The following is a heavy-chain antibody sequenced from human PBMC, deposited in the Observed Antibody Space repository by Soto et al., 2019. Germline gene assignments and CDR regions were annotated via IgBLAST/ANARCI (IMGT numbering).Heavy chain of an antibody. J-gene: IGHJ4*02. D-gene: IGHD1-1*01. CDR1: GFTFSDYY. Sequence: QVQLVESGGGLVKPGGSLRLSCAASGFTFSDYYMSWIRQAPGKGLEWVSYISSSGSTIYYADSVKGRFTISRDNAKNSLYLQMNALRAEARAVYYCPGDANWNGPNFDYWGQGTLVTVSS. V-gene: IGHV3-11*01. CDR2: ISSSGSTI. CDR3: PGDANWNGPNFDY.